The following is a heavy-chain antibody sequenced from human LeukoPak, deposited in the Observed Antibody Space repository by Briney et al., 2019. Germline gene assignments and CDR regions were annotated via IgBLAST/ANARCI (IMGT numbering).Heavy chain of an antibody. D-gene: IGHD4-17*01. CDR2: IYSSGST. J-gene: IGHJ4*02. V-gene: IGHV4-59*01. CDR1: GGSISSYY. Sequence: SETLSLTCTVSGGSISSYYWSWIRQPPGKGLEWIGYIYSSGSTNYNPSLKSRITISVDTSKNQFSLKLSSVTAADTAVYYCARTTVTTSPGPFDYWGQGTLVTVSS. CDR3: ARTTVTTSPGPFDY.